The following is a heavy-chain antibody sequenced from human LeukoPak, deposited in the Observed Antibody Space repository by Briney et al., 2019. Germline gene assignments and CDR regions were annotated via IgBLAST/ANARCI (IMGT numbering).Heavy chain of an antibody. J-gene: IGHJ4*02. V-gene: IGHV4-34*01. Sequence: SETLSLTCAVYGGSFSGSNWSWIRRPPGKGLEWIGEIYNSGSTIYNPSLKSRVTISVGTSKNQLSLNLNSVTVADTAVYYCVRAYDYWGQGTLVTVSS. CDR2: IYNSGST. CDR1: GGSFSGSN. CDR3: VRAYDY.